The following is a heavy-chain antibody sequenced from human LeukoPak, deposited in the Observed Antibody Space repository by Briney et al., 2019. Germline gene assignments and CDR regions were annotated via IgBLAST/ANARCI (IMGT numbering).Heavy chain of an antibody. CDR2: IKQDGSEK. Sequence: GGSLRLSCAASGFTFSSYWMSWVRQAPGKGLEWVANIKQDGSEKYYVDSVKGRFTISRDNAKNSLYLQMNSLRAEDTAVYHCARDYSSSWYGSRSGKYYFDYWGQGTLVTVSS. CDR3: ARDYSSSWYGSRSGKYYFDY. V-gene: IGHV3-7*01. CDR1: GFTFSSYW. D-gene: IGHD6-13*01. J-gene: IGHJ4*02.